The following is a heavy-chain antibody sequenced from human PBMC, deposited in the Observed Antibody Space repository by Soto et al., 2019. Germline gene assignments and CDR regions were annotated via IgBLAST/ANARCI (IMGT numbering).Heavy chain of an antibody. CDR2: ISYDGSNK. V-gene: IGHV3-30*18. Sequence: QRQLVESGGGVVQPGRSLRLSCVASGFTFSSYGVHWVRQAPGKGLERVTIISYDGSNKYYADSVMGRFSISRDNSKNTMYLQMSSLRAEDTAVYYCAKARGYNYHYGLDVWGQGTTVTVSS. J-gene: IGHJ6*02. CDR1: GFTFSSYG. CDR3: AKARGYNYHYGLDV. D-gene: IGHD5-12*01.